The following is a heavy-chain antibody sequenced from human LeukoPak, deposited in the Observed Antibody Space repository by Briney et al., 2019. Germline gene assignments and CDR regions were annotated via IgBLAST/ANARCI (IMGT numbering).Heavy chain of an antibody. V-gene: IGHV3-20*01. CDR1: GFTLDDYG. Sequence: LGGSLRLSCAASGFTLDDYGMSWVRQAPGKGLEWVSGINWNGGSTGYADSVKGRFTISRDNAKNSLYLQMNSLRAEDTALYHCAREEYSSSWYAPDYWGQGTLVTVSS. D-gene: IGHD6-13*01. J-gene: IGHJ4*02. CDR2: INWNGGST. CDR3: AREEYSSSWYAPDY.